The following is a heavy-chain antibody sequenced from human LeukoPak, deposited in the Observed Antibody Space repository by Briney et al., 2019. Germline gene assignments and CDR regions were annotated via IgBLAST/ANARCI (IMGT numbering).Heavy chain of an antibody. V-gene: IGHV1-2*02. CDR3: ARGTTIFGVAPPDY. CDR2: INPNSGGA. CDR1: GYTFTGYY. D-gene: IGHD3-3*01. J-gene: IGHJ4*02. Sequence: ASVKVSCKASGYTFTGYYIHWVRQAPGQGLDWMGWINPNSGGANNAQKFQGSITMTRDTSISTAYMELSRLRSDDTAVYYCARGTTIFGVAPPDYWGQGTLVTVSS.